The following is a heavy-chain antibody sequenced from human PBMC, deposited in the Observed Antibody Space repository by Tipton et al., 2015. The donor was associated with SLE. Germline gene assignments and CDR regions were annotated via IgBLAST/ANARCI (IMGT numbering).Heavy chain of an antibody. Sequence: SLRLSCAASGFTFSSYAMSWVRQAPGKGLEWVSAISGSGGSTYYADSVRGRFTISRDNSRRMVYLDMNSLRVDDTAVYYCARGGPLYYYYSYMDVWGKGTTVTVSS. V-gene: IGHV3-23*01. CDR3: ARGGPLYYYYSYMDV. CDR1: GFTFSSYA. CDR2: ISGSGGST. J-gene: IGHJ6*03.